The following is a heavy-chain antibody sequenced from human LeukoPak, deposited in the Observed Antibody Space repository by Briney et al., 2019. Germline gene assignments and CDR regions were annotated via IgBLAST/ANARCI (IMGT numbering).Heavy chain of an antibody. Sequence: ASVKVSCKASGYTFTSYAMHWVRQAPGQRLEWMGWINAGNGNTKYSQKFQGRVTITRDTSASTAYMELSSLRSEDTAVYYCARGKGIAAAGPTWLDPWGQGTLVTVSS. D-gene: IGHD6-13*01. J-gene: IGHJ5*02. CDR3: ARGKGIAAAGPTWLDP. CDR1: GYTFTSYA. CDR2: INAGNGNT. V-gene: IGHV1-3*01.